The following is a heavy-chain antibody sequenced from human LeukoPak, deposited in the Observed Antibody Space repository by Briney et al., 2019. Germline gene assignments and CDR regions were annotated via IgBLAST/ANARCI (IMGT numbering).Heavy chain of an antibody. CDR1: GFTFSSQA. V-gene: IGHV3-23*01. Sequence: GGSLRLSCAASGFTFSSQAVSWVRQAPGKGLEWVSGISGSGGSTYYADSVKGRFTISRDNSKNTQYLQMNSLRAEDTAVYYCAKDGGYIWNVRGGFFDYWGQGTLVTVSS. J-gene: IGHJ4*02. CDR3: AKDGGYIWNVRGGFFDY. CDR2: ISGSGGST. D-gene: IGHD5-18*01.